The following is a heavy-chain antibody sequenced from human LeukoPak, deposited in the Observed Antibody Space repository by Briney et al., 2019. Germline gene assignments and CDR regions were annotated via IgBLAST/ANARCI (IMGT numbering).Heavy chain of an antibody. J-gene: IGHJ4*02. CDR1: GYTFTGYY. D-gene: IGHD3-9*01. V-gene: IGHV1-2*06. CDR2: INPNSGGT. CDR3: ASAARGGGIRYFDWLFGY. Sequence: ASVKVSCKASGYTFTGYYMHWVRQAPGQGLEWMGRINPNSGGTNYAQKFQGRVTMTRDTSISTAYMELSRLRSDDSAVYYCASAARGGGIRYFDWLFGYWGQGTLVTVSS.